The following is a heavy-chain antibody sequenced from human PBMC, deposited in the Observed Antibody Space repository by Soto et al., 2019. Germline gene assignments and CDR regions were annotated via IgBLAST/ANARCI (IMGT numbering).Heavy chain of an antibody. J-gene: IGHJ6*02. CDR1: GFTFSDYY. CDR3: ARAGAAADLTPYYYYGMDV. V-gene: IGHV3-11*01. CDR2: ISSSGSTI. D-gene: IGHD6-13*01. Sequence: GGSLRLSCAASGFTFSDYYMSWIRQAPGKGLEWVSYISSSGSTIYYADSVKGRFTISRDNAKNSLYLQMNSLRAEDTAVYYCARAGAAADLTPYYYYGMDVWGQGTTVTVSS.